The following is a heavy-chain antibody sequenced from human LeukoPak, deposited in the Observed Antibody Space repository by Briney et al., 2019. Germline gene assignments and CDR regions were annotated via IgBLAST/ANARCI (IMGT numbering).Heavy chain of an antibody. D-gene: IGHD6-19*01. Sequence: ASVKVSCKASGGTFSSYAISWVRQAPGQGLEWMGGIIPIFGTANYAQKFQGRVTITADESTSTAYMELSSLRSEDTAVYYCAKAPLYSSGWYGDYWGQGTLVTVSS. CDR1: GGTFSSYA. V-gene: IGHV1-69*13. J-gene: IGHJ4*02. CDR2: IIPIFGTA. CDR3: AKAPLYSSGWYGDY.